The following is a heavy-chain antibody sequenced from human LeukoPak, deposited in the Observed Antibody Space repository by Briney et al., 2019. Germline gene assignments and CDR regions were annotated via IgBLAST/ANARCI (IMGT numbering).Heavy chain of an antibody. CDR1: GYTFTSYA. Sequence: ASVKVSCKASGYTFTSYAMHCVRQAPGQRLEWMGWINAGNGNTKYSQKFQGRVTITRDTSASTAYMELSSLRSEDTAVYYCARSRGSSSAWNWFDPWGQGTLVTVSS. CDR3: ARSRGSSSAWNWFDP. CDR2: INAGNGNT. D-gene: IGHD2-2*01. V-gene: IGHV1-3*01. J-gene: IGHJ5*02.